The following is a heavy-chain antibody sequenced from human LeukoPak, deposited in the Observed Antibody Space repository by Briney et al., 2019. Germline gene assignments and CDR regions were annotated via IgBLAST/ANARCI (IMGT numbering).Heavy chain of an antibody. D-gene: IGHD1-26*01. CDR1: GFTFSDYY. CDR3: AKDATVGAAYFDY. J-gene: IGHJ4*02. CDR2: ISSSGYTI. Sequence: PGGSLRLSCAASGFTFSDYYMSWIRQAPGKGLEWLSYISSSGYTIYYADSVKGRFTISRDNSKNTLYLQMNSLRAEDTAVYYCAKDATVGAAYFDYWGQGTLVTVSS. V-gene: IGHV3-11*04.